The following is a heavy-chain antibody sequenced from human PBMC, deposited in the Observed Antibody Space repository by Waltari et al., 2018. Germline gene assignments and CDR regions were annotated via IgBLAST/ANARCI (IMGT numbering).Heavy chain of an antibody. CDR1: GGSFSGYY. CDR3: ARFRRSDCSSTSCYRNYYYYGMDV. V-gene: IGHV4-34*01. D-gene: IGHD2-2*01. J-gene: IGHJ6*02. CDR2: INHSGST. Sequence: QVQLQQWGAGLLKPSETLSLTCAVYGGSFSGYYWSWIRQPPGKGLEWIGEINHSGSTHYNPSLKSRVTISVDTSKNQFSLKLSSVTAADTAVYYCARFRRSDCSSTSCYRNYYYYGMDVWGQGTTVTVSS.